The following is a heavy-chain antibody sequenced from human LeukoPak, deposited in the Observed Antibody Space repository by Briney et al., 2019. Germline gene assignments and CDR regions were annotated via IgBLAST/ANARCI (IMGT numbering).Heavy chain of an antibody. Sequence: SESLSLTCAVSGYSISSGYYWGWIRQPPGKGLEWIGSIYHSGSTYYNPSLKSRVTISVDTSKNQFSLKLSSVTAADTAVYYCARHVVFTIFGVVSSWFDPWGQGTLVTVSS. CDR3: ARHVVFTIFGVVSSWFDP. D-gene: IGHD3-3*01. J-gene: IGHJ5*02. V-gene: IGHV4-38-2*01. CDR2: IYHSGST. CDR1: GYSISSGYY.